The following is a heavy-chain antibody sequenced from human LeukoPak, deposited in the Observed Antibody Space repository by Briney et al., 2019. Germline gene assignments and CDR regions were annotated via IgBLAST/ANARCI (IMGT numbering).Heavy chain of an antibody. CDR3: AKDESSGYYYFDH. D-gene: IGHD3-22*01. CDR1: GLTISSSG. Sequence: PGGSLRLSCAASGLTISSSGMSCVRQAPGKGLEWVSAISGSGDRIHYADSVRDRFTISRDNSKNTLYLQMNSLRAEDTAVYYCAKDESSGYYYFDHWGQGTLVTVSS. CDR2: ISGSGDRI. V-gene: IGHV3-23*01. J-gene: IGHJ4*02.